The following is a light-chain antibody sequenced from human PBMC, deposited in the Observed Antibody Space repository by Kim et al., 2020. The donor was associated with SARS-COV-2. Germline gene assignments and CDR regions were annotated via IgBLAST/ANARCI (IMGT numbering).Light chain of an antibody. CDR3: QQYERSGYI. Sequence: EIVLTQSPGTLSLSPGERATLSCRASQSVNSDYLVWYQQKPGQAPRLLIHGASSRATGIPDKFIGSGSGTDFTLTISRLESEDSAVYFCQQYERSGYIFGQGTKLEI. CDR1: QSVNSDY. J-gene: IGKJ2*01. CDR2: GAS. V-gene: IGKV3-20*01.